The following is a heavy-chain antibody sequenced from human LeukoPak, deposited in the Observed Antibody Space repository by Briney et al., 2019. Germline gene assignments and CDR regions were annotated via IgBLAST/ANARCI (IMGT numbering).Heavy chain of an antibody. CDR1: GYTFTGYY. CDR2: INPNSGGT. CDR3: ARDLRVPAAQSSYYCYYGMDV. V-gene: IGHV1-2*02. Sequence: ASVKVSCKASGYTFTGYYTHWVRQAPGQGLEWMGWINPNSGGTNYAQKFQGRVTMTRDTSISTAYMELSRLRSDDTAVYYCARDLRVPAAQSSYYCYYGMDVWGQGTTVTVSS. J-gene: IGHJ6*02. D-gene: IGHD2-2*01.